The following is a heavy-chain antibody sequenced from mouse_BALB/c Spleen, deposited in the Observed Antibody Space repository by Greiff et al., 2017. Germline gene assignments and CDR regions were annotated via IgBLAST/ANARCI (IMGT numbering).Heavy chain of an antibody. CDR2: IDPYNGGT. CDR3: ARVYYGYLYAMDY. Sequence: EVKLMESGPELVKPGASVKVSCKASGYAFTSYNMYWVKQSHGKSLEWIGYIDPYNGGTSYNQKFKGKATLTVDKSSSTAYMHLNSLTSEDSAVYYCARVYYGYLYAMDYWGQGTSVTVSS. J-gene: IGHJ4*01. CDR1: GYAFTSYN. D-gene: IGHD2-2*01. V-gene: IGHV1S135*01.